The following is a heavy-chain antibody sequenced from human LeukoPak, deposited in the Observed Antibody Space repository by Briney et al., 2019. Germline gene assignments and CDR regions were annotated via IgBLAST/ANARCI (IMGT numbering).Heavy chain of an antibody. J-gene: IGHJ3*02. Sequence: EWVGRIRSKANSYATAYAASVKGRFTSSRDDSKNTAYLQMNSLKTEDTAVYYCTRPGTVVKGAFDIWGQGTMVTVSS. CDR3: TRPGTVVKGAFDI. CDR2: IRSKANSYAT. D-gene: IGHD4-23*01. V-gene: IGHV3-73*01.